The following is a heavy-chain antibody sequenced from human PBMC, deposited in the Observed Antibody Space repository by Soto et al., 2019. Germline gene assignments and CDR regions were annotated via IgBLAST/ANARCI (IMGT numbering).Heavy chain of an antibody. CDR1: GFTFSSYA. CDR3: AGYCSGGSCYYNFDY. V-gene: IGHV3-30-3*01. Sequence: GGSLRLSCAASGFTFSSYAMHWVRRAPGKGLEWVAVISYDGSNKYYADSVKGRFTISRDNSKNTLYLQMNSLRAEDTAVYYCAGYCSGGSCYYNFDYWGQGTLVTVSS. J-gene: IGHJ4*02. CDR2: ISYDGSNK. D-gene: IGHD2-15*01.